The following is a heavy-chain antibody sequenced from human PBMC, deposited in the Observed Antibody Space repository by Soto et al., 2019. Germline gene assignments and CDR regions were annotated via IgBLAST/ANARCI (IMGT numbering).Heavy chain of an antibody. D-gene: IGHD2-8*01. J-gene: IGHJ4*02. CDR1: GGSFSGYY. CDR3: ARSELNGVCYYDY. Sequence: SETLSLTCAVYGGSFSGYYWSWIRQPPGKGLEWIGEINHSGSTNYNPSLKSRVTISVDTSKNQFSLKLSSVTAADTAVYYCARSELNGVCYYDYWGQGTLVTVSS. CDR2: INHSGST. V-gene: IGHV4-34*01.